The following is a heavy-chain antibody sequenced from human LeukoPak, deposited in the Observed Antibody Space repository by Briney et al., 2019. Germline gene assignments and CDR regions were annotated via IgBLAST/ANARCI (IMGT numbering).Heavy chain of an antibody. CDR3: ARAYYGSGSYYRYYYYGMDV. J-gene: IGHJ6*02. V-gene: IGHV3-13*04. D-gene: IGHD3-10*01. CDR2: IGTAGDT. CDR1: GFTFSSYG. Sequence: GGSLRLSCAASGFTFSSYGMHWVRQATGKGLEWVSAIGTAGDTYYPGSVKGRFTISRENAKNSLYLQMNSLRAGDTAVYYCARAYYGSGSYYRYYYYGMDVWGQGTTVTVSS.